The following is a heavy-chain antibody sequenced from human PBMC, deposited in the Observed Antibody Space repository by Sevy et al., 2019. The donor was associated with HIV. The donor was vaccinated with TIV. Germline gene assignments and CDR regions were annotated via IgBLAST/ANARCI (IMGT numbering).Heavy chain of an antibody. J-gene: IGHJ5*02. CDR2: IYHSGST. V-gene: IGHV4-38-2*01. CDR3: ARGQQLVQKGGGNWFDP. Sequence: SETLSLTCAVSGYSISSGYYWGWIRQPPGKGLEWIGSIYHSGSTYYNPSLKSRVTISVDTSRNQFSLKRGSVTAADTAVYYCARGQQLVQKGGGNWFDPWGQGTLVTVSS. D-gene: IGHD6-13*01. CDR1: GYSISSGYY.